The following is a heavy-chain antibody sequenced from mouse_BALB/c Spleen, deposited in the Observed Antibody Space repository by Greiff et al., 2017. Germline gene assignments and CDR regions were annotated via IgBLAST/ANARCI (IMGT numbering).Heavy chain of an antibody. Sequence: EVKLMESGPGLVKPSQSLSLTCTVTGYSITSDYAWAWIRQFPGNKLGWMGYISYSGNTSYNPSLKSRISITRDTSKNQFFLQLNSVTTEDTATYYCARGRNYGKDWGQGTLVTVSA. CDR1: GYSITSDYA. CDR2: ISYSGNT. D-gene: IGHD2-1*01. V-gene: IGHV3-2*02. CDR3: ARGRNYGKD. J-gene: IGHJ3*01.